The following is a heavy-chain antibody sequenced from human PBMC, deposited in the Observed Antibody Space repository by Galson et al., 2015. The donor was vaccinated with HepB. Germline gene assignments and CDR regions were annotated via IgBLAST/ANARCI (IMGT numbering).Heavy chain of an antibody. CDR3: TSTNPNIVGDEFDY. V-gene: IGHV3-15*01. J-gene: IGHJ4*02. D-gene: IGHD1-26*01. CDR2: IKSKTDGGTT. CDR1: GFTFSNAW. Sequence: SLRLSCAASGFTFSNAWMSWVRQAPGKGLEWVGRIKSKTDGGTTDYAAPVKGRFTISRDDSKNTLYLQMNSLKTEDTAVYYCTSTNPNIVGDEFDYWGQGTLVTVSS.